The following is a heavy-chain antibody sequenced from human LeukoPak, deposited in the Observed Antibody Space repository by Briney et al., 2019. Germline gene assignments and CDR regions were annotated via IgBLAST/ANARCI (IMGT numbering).Heavy chain of an antibody. D-gene: IGHD3-9*01. V-gene: IGHV4-59*08. Sequence: SETLSLTCTVSGGSISSYYWSWIRQPPGKGLAWIGYIYYSGSTNYNPSLKSRVTISVDMSKNQFSLKLSSVTAADTAVYYCASSGLGYDILTGYNSGYYMDVWGKGTTVTVSS. CDR3: ASSGLGYDILTGYNSGYYMDV. CDR1: GGSISSYY. CDR2: IYYSGST. J-gene: IGHJ6*03.